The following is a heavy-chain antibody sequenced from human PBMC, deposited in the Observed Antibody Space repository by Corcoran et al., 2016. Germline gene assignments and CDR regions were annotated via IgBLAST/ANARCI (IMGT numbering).Heavy chain of an antibody. Sequence: QVRLQESGPGLVKPSETLSLTCTVSGGSISSYYWSWIRQPPGKGLEWIGYIYYSGSTNYNPSLKSRVTISVDTSKNQFSLKLSSVTAADTAVYYCAREDGRDGSPGNYWGQGTLVTVSS. J-gene: IGHJ4*02. D-gene: IGHD1-26*01. CDR2: IYYSGST. CDR3: AREDGRDGSPGNY. V-gene: IGHV4-59*01. CDR1: GGSISSYY.